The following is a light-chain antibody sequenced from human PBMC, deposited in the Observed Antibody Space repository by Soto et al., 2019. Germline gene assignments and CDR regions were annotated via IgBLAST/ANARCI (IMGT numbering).Light chain of an antibody. CDR2: RAS. CDR1: QSVGTD. Sequence: EIVMTQSPATLSVSPGERVTLSCRASQSVGTDLAWYQQKPGQAPRLLVYRASTRATGIPARFSGSGSDTELALTISSLQSEYFGAYYCHQYNTWPPITFGQGTRLEIK. J-gene: IGKJ5*01. CDR3: HQYNTWPPIT. V-gene: IGKV3-15*01.